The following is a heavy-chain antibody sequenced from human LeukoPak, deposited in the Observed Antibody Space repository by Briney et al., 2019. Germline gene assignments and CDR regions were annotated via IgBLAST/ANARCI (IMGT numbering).Heavy chain of an antibody. CDR3: ARVGSVVVAASGYNWFDP. CDR1: GGTFSSYA. D-gene: IGHD2-15*01. Sequence: ASVKVSCKASGGTFSSYAISWVRQAPGQGLEWMGGIIPIFGTANYAQKFQGRVTITADESTSTAYMELSSLRSEDTAVYYCARVGSVVVAASGYNWFDPWGQGTLVTVSS. V-gene: IGHV1-69*13. CDR2: IIPIFGTA. J-gene: IGHJ5*02.